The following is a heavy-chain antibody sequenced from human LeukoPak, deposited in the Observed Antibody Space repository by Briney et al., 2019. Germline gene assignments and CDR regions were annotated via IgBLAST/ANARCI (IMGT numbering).Heavy chain of an antibody. CDR2: IKSKTDGGTT. D-gene: IGHD5-24*01. J-gene: IGHJ4*02. CDR3: SRFYKRYYFDY. Sequence: PGGSLRLSCAASGFTFSSYWMSWVRQAPGKGLEWVGRIKSKTDGGTTDYAAPVKGRFTISRDDSKNTLYLQMNSQKTEDTAVYYCSRFYKRYYFDYWGQGTLVTVSS. CDR1: GFTFSSYW. V-gene: IGHV3-15*01.